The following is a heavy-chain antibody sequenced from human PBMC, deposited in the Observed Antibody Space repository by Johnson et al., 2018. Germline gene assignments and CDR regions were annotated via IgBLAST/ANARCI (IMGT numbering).Heavy chain of an antibody. V-gene: IGHV3-33*01. CDR1: GFTFSSYG. J-gene: IGHJ4*02. CDR2: IWYDGSNK. Sequence: QVQLVQSGGGVVQPGRSLRLSCAASGFTFSSYGMHWVRQAPGKGLEWVAVIWYDGSNKYYADSVKGRFTISRDNSKNTLYLQMTSLRVEDTAVDFCARDRAAVATNFDNWGQGTLVTVSS. CDR3: ARDRAAVATNFDN. D-gene: IGHD5-12*01.